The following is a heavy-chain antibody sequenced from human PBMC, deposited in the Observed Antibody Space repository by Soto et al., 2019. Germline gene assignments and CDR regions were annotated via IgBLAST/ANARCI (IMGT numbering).Heavy chain of an antibody. V-gene: IGHV4-61*05. CDR1: GGSISSSSYY. CDR2: IYYSGST. D-gene: IGHD4-17*01. CDR3: ARVRVTTYYYYGMDV. Sequence: SETLSLTCTVFGGSISSSSYYWGWIRQPPGKGLEWIGYIYYSGSTNYNPSLKSRVTISVDTSKNQFSLKLSSVTAADTAVYYCARVRVTTYYYYGMDVWGQGTTVTVSS. J-gene: IGHJ6*02.